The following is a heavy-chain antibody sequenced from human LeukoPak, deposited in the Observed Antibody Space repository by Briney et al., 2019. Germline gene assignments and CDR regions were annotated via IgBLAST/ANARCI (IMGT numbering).Heavy chain of an antibody. Sequence: ASVKVSCKASGGTFSSYAISWVRQAPGQGLEWMGRIIPIFGTANYAQKFQGRVTITADKSTSTAYMELSSLRSEDTAVYYCASFLEISDTAIDYWGQGTLVTVSS. CDR2: IIPIFGTA. D-gene: IGHD5-18*01. V-gene: IGHV1-69*06. CDR3: ASFLEISDTAIDY. CDR1: GGTFSSYA. J-gene: IGHJ4*02.